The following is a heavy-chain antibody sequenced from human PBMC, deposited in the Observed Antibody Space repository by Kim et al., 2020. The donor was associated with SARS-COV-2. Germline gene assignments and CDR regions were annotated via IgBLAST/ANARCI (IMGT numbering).Heavy chain of an antibody. D-gene: IGHD1-26*01. Sequence: GGSLRLSCAASGFTFSSYGMHWVRQAPGKGLEWVAVISYDGSNKYYADSVKGRFTISRDNSKNTLYLQMNSLRAEDTAVYYCAKDSVYSGSSDFDYWGQGTLVTVSS. CDR1: GFTFSSYG. J-gene: IGHJ4*02. CDR3: AKDSVYSGSSDFDY. CDR2: ISYDGSNK. V-gene: IGHV3-30*18.